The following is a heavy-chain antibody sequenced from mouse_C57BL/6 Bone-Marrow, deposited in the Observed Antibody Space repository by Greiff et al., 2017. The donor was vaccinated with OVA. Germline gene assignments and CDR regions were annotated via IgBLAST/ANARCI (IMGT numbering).Heavy chain of an antibody. J-gene: IGHJ4*01. CDR2: ISNLAYSI. V-gene: IGHV5-15*01. CDR3: ARRDTTVVVDAMDY. CDR1: GFTFSDYG. D-gene: IGHD1-1*01. Sequence: EVKLMESGGGLVQPGGSLKLSCAASGFTFSDYGMAWVRQAPRKGPEWVAFISNLAYSIYYADTVTGRFTISRENAKNTLYLEMSSLRSEDTAMYYCARRDTTVVVDAMDYWGQGTSVTVSS.